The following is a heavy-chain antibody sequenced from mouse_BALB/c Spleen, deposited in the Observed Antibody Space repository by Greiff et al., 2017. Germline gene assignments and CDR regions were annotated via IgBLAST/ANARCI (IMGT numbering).Heavy chain of an antibody. CDR3: ARSVGSYYFDD. Sequence: EVQLQQSGPGLVKPSQSLSLTCTVTGFSITSDSVWYGIRPLPGNKLEWMGYISYSGSTSYNPSLKSRIFITRDTSKNQFFLQLNSVTTEDTATYYCARSVGSYYFDDWGQGTTRTVSS. J-gene: IGHJ2*01. D-gene: IGHD3-1*01. V-gene: IGHV3-2*02. CDR2: ISYSGST. CDR1: GFSITSDSV.